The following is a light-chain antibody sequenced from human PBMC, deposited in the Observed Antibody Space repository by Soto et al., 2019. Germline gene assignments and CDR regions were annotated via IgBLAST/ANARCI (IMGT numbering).Light chain of an antibody. CDR1: QSVSSSY. V-gene: IGKV3-20*01. CDR3: QQYGSSPPYT. CDR2: GAS. Sequence: EIVLTQSPGTLSLSPGERATLSCRASQSVSSSYLAWYQQQPGQAPRLLIYGASSRATGIPYRFSGSGSGTDFTLTISRLEPEDFAVYYCQQYGSSPPYTFGQGTKLEIK. J-gene: IGKJ2*01.